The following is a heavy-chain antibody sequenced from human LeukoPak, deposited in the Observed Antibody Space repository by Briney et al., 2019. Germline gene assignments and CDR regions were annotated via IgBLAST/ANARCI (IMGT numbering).Heavy chain of an antibody. CDR1: GFTFSSYA. V-gene: IGHV3-23*01. J-gene: IGHJ4*02. CDR3: ARKGLGGELGGFDS. D-gene: IGHD1-7*01. Sequence: GGSLRLSCAASGFTFSSYAMSWVRQAPGKGLEWVSAISGSGGSTYYADSVKGRFTISRDNSKNTLYLQMNSLRAEDTAVYYCARKGLGGELGGFDSWGQGTLVNVSS. CDR2: ISGSGGST.